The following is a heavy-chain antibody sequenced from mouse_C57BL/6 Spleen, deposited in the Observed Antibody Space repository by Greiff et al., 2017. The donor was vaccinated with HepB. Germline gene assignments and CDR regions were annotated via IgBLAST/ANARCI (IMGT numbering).Heavy chain of an antibody. Sequence: VQLQQSGAELVKPGASVKISCKASGYAFSSYWMNWVKQRPGKGLEWIGQIYPGDGDTNYNGKFKGKATLTADKSSSTAYMQLSSLTSEDSAVYFCARGAYGSSYVFFDYWGQGTTLTVSS. CDR3: ARGAYGSSYVFFDY. CDR2: IYPGDGDT. V-gene: IGHV1-80*01. D-gene: IGHD1-1*01. CDR1: GYAFSSYW. J-gene: IGHJ2*01.